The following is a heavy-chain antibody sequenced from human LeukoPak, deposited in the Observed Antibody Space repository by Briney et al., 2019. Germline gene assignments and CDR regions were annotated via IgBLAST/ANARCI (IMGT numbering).Heavy chain of an antibody. CDR2: INIDGSGT. J-gene: IGHJ4*02. V-gene: IGHV3-74*01. Sequence: GGSLRLSCAASGFTFSNYWMHWVRQAPGKGLVWVSRINIDGSGTNYADSVKGRFTISRDNAKNSLYLQMNSLRAEDTAVYYCAGISNWGQGTLVTVSS. CDR3: AGISN. D-gene: IGHD3-10*01. CDR1: GFTFSNYW.